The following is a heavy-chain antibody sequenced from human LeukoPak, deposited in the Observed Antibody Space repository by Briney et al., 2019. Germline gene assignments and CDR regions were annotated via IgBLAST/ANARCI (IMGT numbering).Heavy chain of an antibody. J-gene: IGHJ6*03. CDR2: IYYSGST. V-gene: IGHV4-59*01. CDR3: ARINLPPYYDFWSGYSGPPDYYYMDV. CDR1: GGSISSYY. Sequence: PSETLSLTCTVSGGSISSYYWSWIRQPPGKGLEWIGYIYYSGSTNYNPSLKSRVTISVDTSKNQFSLKLSSVTAADTAVYYCARINLPPYYDFWSGYSGPPDYYYMDVWGKGTTVTVSS. D-gene: IGHD3-3*01.